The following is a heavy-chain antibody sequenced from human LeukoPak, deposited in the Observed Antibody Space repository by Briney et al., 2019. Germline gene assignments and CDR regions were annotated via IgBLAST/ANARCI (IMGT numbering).Heavy chain of an antibody. D-gene: IGHD3-3*01. CDR3: ARDPGRYDFWSGYYTPYYYYGMDV. J-gene: IGHJ6*02. V-gene: IGHV3-33*01. CDR1: GFTFSSYG. CDR2: IWYGGSNK. Sequence: GGSLRLSCAASGFTFSSYGMHWVRQAPGKGLEWVAVIWYGGSNKYYADSVKGRFTISRDNSKNTLYLQMNSLRAEDTAVYYCARDPGRYDFWSGYYTPYYYYGMDVWGQGTTVTVSS.